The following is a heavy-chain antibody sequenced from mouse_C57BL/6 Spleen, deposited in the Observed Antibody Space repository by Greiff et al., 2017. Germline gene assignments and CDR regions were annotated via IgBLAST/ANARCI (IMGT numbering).Heavy chain of an antibody. D-gene: IGHD2-4*01. CDR1: GYTFTDYY. J-gene: IGHJ2*01. CDR2: IYPGSGNT. V-gene: IGHV1-76*01. CDR3: ASGAYDYAYFDY. Sequence: QVQLKQSGAELVRPGASVKLSCKASGYTFTDYYINWVKQRPGQGLEWIARIYPGSGNTYYNEKFKGKATLTAEKSSSTAYMQLSSLTSEDSAVYFCASGAYDYAYFDYWGQGTTLTVSS.